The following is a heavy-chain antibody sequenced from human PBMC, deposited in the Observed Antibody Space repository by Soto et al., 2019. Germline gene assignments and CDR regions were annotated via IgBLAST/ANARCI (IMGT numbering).Heavy chain of an antibody. Sequence: PSETLSLTCTVSGGSISSGGYYWSWIRQHPGKGLEWIGYIYYSGSTNYNPSLKSRVTISVDTSKNQFSLKLSSVTAADTAVYYCARGKTTVTDDAFDIWGQGTMVTVSS. CDR1: GGSISSGGYY. V-gene: IGHV4-61*08. CDR3: ARGKTTVTDDAFDI. CDR2: IYYSGST. D-gene: IGHD4-17*01. J-gene: IGHJ3*02.